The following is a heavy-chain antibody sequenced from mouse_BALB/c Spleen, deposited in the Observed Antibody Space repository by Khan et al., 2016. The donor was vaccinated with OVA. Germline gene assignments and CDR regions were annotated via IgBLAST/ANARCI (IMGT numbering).Heavy chain of an antibody. V-gene: IGHV5-15*02. Sequence: EVELVESGGGLVQPGGSRKLSSEASGFTFSDYGMAWVRQAPGKGPEWVAFISDLAYTIYYADTVTGRFTISRENAKNTLYLEMSSLRSEDTAIYYCARGGGTAPFAYWGLGTLVTVSA. CDR3: ARGGGTAPFAY. J-gene: IGHJ3*01. D-gene: IGHD1-2*01. CDR2: ISDLAYTI. CDR1: GFTFSDYG.